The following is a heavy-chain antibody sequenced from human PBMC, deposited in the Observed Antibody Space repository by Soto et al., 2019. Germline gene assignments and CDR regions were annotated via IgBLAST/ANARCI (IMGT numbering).Heavy chain of an antibody. CDR1: GFTFSSYG. V-gene: IGHV3-30*18. Sequence: QVQLVESGGGVVQPGRSLRLSCAASGFTFSSYGMHWVRQAPGKGLEWVAVISYDGSNKYYADSVKGRFTISRDNSKNSLYLEMIPRRAEVTTVYYCAKLTHLYLRSRWDAGTTMDAWAQGTSVTVSS. CDR3: AKLTHLYLRSRWDAGTTMDA. D-gene: IGHD6-13*01. J-gene: IGHJ6*02. CDR2: ISYDGSNK.